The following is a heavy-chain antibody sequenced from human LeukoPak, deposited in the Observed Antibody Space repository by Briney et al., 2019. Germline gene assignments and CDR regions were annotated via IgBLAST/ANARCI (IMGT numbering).Heavy chain of an antibody. Sequence: ASVKVSCKASGYTFTGYYMHWVRQAPGQGLEWMGWINPNSGGTNYAQKLQGRVTMTTDTSTSTAYMELRSLRSDDTAVYYCARHKVWLVRLFDYWGQGTLVTVSS. CDR3: ARHKVWLVRLFDY. V-gene: IGHV1-2*02. CDR2: INPNSGGT. D-gene: IGHD6-19*01. J-gene: IGHJ4*02. CDR1: GYTFTGYY.